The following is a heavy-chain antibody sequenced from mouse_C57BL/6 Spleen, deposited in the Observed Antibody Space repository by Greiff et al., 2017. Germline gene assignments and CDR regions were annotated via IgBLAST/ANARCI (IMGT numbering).Heavy chain of an antibody. V-gene: IGHV1-80*01. CDR3: ARWSLRRGGFDY. Sequence: QVQLQQSGAELVKPGASVKISCKASGYAFSSYWMNWVKQRPGKGLEWIGQIYPGDGDTTYNGKFKGKATLTADKSSSTAYMQLSSLTSEDSAVYFCARWSLRRGGFDYWGQGTTLTVSS. CDR2: IYPGDGDT. D-gene: IGHD2-12*01. J-gene: IGHJ2*01. CDR1: GYAFSSYW.